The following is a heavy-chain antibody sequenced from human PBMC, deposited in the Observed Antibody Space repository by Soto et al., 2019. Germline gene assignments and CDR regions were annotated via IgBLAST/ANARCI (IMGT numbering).Heavy chain of an antibody. CDR1: GESISSSSYY. CDR2: IYYSGRT. J-gene: IGHJ4*02. Sequence: RSLTCIVSGESISSSSYYWGWIRQPPGKGLEWIGSIYYSGRTYYNPSFKSRVTISIDTSKNQFSLKLSSVTATDTVVYYCARQRTTVVTQAYFDHWGQGALVTVSS. V-gene: IGHV4-39*01. CDR3: ARQRTTVVTQAYFDH. D-gene: IGHD2-21*02.